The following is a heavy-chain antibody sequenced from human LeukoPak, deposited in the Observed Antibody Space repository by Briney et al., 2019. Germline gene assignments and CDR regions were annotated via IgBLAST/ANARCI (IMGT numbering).Heavy chain of an antibody. J-gene: IGHJ4*02. CDR2: MYYTGST. Sequence: KTWETLSLTCTVSGDSIRSDYWSWIRQPPGKGLEWIGYMYYTGSTKYNPSLESRVNILLDTPKNQFSLKVTSATAADTAIYYCARVYSGPNCGGDCYWRFDYWGQGILVTVSS. D-gene: IGHD2-21*02. CDR1: GDSIRSDY. CDR3: ARVYSGPNCGGDCYWRFDY. V-gene: IGHV4-59*01.